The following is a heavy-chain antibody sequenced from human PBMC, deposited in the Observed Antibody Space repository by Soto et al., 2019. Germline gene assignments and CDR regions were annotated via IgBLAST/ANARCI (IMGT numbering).Heavy chain of an antibody. Sequence: SGGSLRLSCAASGFTFSNYSINWVRQALGKGLEWLSYISNNSSAKYYADSVKGRFTISRDNAKNSLYLQMNSLRDEDTTVYYCARDRDAYCSNGVCSGPYFDYWGRGTLVTVSS. CDR3: ARDRDAYCSNGVCSGPYFDY. J-gene: IGHJ4*02. CDR2: ISNNSSAK. CDR1: GFTFSNYS. V-gene: IGHV3-48*02. D-gene: IGHD2-8*01.